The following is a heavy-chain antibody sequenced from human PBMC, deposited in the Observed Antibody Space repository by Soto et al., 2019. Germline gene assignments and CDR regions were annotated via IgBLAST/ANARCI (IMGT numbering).Heavy chain of an antibody. CDR1: WFSLMTNGVG. CDR3: AHSRYTRSGFDY. V-gene: IGHV2-5*01. D-gene: IGHD6-6*01. J-gene: IGHJ4*02. Sequence: SGPTLVNPTQTLTLTCTFSWFSLMTNGVGVGWIRQPPGKALEWLALIYWNDDKRYSPSLKSRLTITKDTSKNQVVLTLTNMDPVDTATYYCAHSRYTRSGFDYWGQGTLVTVSS. CDR2: IYWNDDK.